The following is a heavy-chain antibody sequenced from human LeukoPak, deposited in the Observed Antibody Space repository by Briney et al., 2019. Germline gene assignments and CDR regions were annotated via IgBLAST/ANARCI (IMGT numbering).Heavy chain of an antibody. D-gene: IGHD2-2*03. V-gene: IGHV4-34*01. Sequence: PSETLSLTCAVYGRAFSRYYWSRIRQPPGKGLDWIGEINHSGSTNYNPSLKSRVTISVDTSKNQFSLKLSSVTAADTAVYYCARDMDIVVVPAATAYFDYWGQGTLVTVSS. CDR1: GRAFSRYY. CDR2: INHSGST. CDR3: ARDMDIVVVPAATAYFDY. J-gene: IGHJ4*02.